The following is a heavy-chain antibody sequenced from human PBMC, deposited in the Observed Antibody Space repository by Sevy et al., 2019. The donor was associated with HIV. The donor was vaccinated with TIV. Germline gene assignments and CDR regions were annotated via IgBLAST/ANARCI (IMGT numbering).Heavy chain of an antibody. J-gene: IGHJ6*02. V-gene: IGHV3-64D*06. D-gene: IGHD3-3*01. CDR2: ISSDGVST. Sequence: GGSLRLSCSGSGFSFSNSAMNWVRQTPGKGLKYVSAISSDGVSTYYTDSVRGRFTISIDNSKNTLYLQMSSLRVEDRAVYYCVKDPDYNFWRGDYGMDVWGQGTTVTVSS. CDR1: GFSFSNSA. CDR3: VKDPDYNFWRGDYGMDV.